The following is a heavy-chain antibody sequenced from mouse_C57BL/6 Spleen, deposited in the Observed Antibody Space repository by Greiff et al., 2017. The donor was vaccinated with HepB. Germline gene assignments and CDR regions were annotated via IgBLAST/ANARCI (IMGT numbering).Heavy chain of an antibody. V-gene: IGHV2-2*01. CDR2: IWSGGST. D-gene: IGHD4-1*01. CDR3: ARNLGRGNYFDY. J-gene: IGHJ2*01. CDR1: GFSLTSYG. Sequence: VQRVESGPGLVQPSQCLSITCTVSGFSLTSYGVHWVRQSPGKGLEWLGVIWSGGSTDYNEAFISRLSISKDNSKSQVFFKMNSLQADDTAIYYCARNLGRGNYFDYWGQGTTLTVSS.